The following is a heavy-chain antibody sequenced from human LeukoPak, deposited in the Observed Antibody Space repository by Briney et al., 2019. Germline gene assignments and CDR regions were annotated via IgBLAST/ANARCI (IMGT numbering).Heavy chain of an antibody. D-gene: IGHD2-2*01. CDR1: GFTFSSYA. J-gene: IGHJ6*03. CDR2: IRGSGGST. Sequence: GGSLRLSCAASGFTFSSYAMSWVRQAPGKGLEWVSGIRGSGGSTFYADSVKGRFTISRDNSKNTLYLQMGSLRAEDMAVYYCARGYCSSTSCYVGGIMDVWGKGTTVTVSS. CDR3: ARGYCSSTSCYVGGIMDV. V-gene: IGHV3-23*01.